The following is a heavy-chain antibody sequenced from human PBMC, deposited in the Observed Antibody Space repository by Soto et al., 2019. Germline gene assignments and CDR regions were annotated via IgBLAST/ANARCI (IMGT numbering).Heavy chain of an antibody. CDR3: ARNLGYCSSTSCYLDAFDI. CDR1: GYTFTSYA. J-gene: IGHJ3*02. Sequence: QVQLVQSGAEVKKPGASVKVSCKASGYTFTSYAMHWVRQAPGQRLEWMGWINAGNGNTKYSQKFQGRVTITRDTSASTAYMEQSSLRSEDTAVYYCARNLGYCSSTSCYLDAFDIWGQGTMVTVPS. V-gene: IGHV1-3*01. D-gene: IGHD2-2*01. CDR2: INAGNGNT.